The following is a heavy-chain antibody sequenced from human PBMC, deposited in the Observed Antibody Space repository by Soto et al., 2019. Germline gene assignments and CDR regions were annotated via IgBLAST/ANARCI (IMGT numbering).Heavy chain of an antibody. Sequence: ASVKVSCKASGYTFTGYYLHWVRQAPGHGLEWMGSVNPDSGVTQYAQRFHGRVTMTRDTSISTAYLGMSRLKSDDTALYYCVTEGYGYSRVPQDCWGQGTLVTVSS. V-gene: IGHV1-2*02. J-gene: IGHJ4*02. D-gene: IGHD5-12*01. CDR1: GYTFTGYY. CDR3: VTEGYGYSRVPQDC. CDR2: VNPDSGVT.